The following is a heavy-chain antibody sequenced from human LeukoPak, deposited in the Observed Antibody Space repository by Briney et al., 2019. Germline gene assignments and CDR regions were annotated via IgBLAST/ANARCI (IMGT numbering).Heavy chain of an antibody. CDR1: GGTFSSYA. D-gene: IGHD3-9*01. Sequence: SVKVSCKASGGTFSSYAISWVRQAPGQGLEWMGGIIPIFGTANYAQKFQGRVTITADGSTSTAYMELSSPRSEDTAVYYCARGIDILTGYFDYWGQGTLVTVSS. V-gene: IGHV1-69*01. CDR2: IIPIFGTA. J-gene: IGHJ4*02. CDR3: ARGIDILTGYFDY.